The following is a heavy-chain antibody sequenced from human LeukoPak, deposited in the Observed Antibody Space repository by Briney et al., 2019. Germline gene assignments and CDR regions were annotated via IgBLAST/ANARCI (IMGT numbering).Heavy chain of an antibody. J-gene: IGHJ4*02. V-gene: IGHV3-20*04. CDR1: GFTFDDYG. Sequence: GGSLRLSCAASGFTFDDYGMSWVRQAPGKGLEWVSGINWNGGSTGYADSVKGRFTISRDNAKNSLYLQMNSLRAEDTALYYCARVRPLITMVRGVISHWGQGTLVTVSS. D-gene: IGHD3-10*01. CDR2: INWNGGST. CDR3: ARVRPLITMVRGVISH.